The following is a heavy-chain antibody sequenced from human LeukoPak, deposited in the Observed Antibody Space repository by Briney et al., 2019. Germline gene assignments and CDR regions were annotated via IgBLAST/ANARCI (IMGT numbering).Heavy chain of an antibody. CDR3: ARTTTYSSGWYGAY. V-gene: IGHV5-51*01. CDR2: IYGGDSET. D-gene: IGHD6-19*01. J-gene: IGHJ4*02. Sequence: PGESLKISCKGSGYRYSDYWSGWVRQMPGKGLEWMGIIYGGDSETRYSPSLQGQVTISADKSINTAYLQWSSLKASDTAMYYCARTTTYSSGWYGAYLGQGTLVTVSS. CDR1: GYRYSDYW.